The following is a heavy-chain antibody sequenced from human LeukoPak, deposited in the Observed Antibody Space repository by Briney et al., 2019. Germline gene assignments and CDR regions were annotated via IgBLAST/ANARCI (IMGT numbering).Heavy chain of an antibody. D-gene: IGHD2-8*01. J-gene: IGHJ4*02. V-gene: IGHV1-18*01. Sequence: ASVKVSCKASGYTFTSYGISWVRQAPGQGLEWMGWISAYNGNTNYAQKLQGRVTMTTDTSTSTAYMELRSLRSDDTAVYYCARRRRIYCTNGVCYTGVSTHFDYWGQGTLVTVSS. CDR1: GYTFTSYG. CDR3: ARRRRIYCTNGVCYTGVSTHFDY. CDR2: ISAYNGNT.